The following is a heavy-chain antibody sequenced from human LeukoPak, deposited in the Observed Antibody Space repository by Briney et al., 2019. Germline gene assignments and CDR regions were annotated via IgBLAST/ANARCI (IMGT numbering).Heavy chain of an antibody. J-gene: IGHJ4*02. Sequence: ASVKVSCKASGHTFMNYGVSWVRQAPGQGLEWMGWISAYNGNTNYAQKLQGRVTMTTDTSTSTAYMELRSLRSDDTAVYYCAREVATIYFDYWGQGTLVTVSS. V-gene: IGHV1-18*01. D-gene: IGHD5-24*01. CDR3: AREVATIYFDY. CDR1: GHTFMNYG. CDR2: ISAYNGNT.